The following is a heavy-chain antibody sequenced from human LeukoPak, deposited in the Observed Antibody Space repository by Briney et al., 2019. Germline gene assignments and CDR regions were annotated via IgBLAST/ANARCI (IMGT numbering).Heavy chain of an antibody. D-gene: IGHD1-1*01. CDR2: ISYDGSNK. J-gene: IGHJ4*02. V-gene: IGHV3-30-3*01. CDR3: ARDLESQGGFDY. Sequence: PGGSLRLSCAASGFTFSSYAMHWVRQAPGKGLEWVAVISYDGSNKYYADSVKGRFTISRDNSKNTLYLQMNSLRAEDTAVYYCARDLESQGGFDYWGQGTLVTVSS. CDR1: GFTFSSYA.